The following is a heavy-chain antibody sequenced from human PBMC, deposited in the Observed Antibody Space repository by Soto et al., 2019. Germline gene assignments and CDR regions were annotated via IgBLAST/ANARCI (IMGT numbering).Heavy chain of an antibody. V-gene: IGHV5-10-1*03. D-gene: IGHD3-22*01. Sequence: EVQLVQSGAELKKPGESLRISCKGSGYSFTSYWISWVRQMPAKGLGWMGRIDPSDSYANYSPSFQGHVTFSADKSISTAYLQWSSLRASDTAMYYCARHKAFYYDSSGAWGQGTLVTVSS. CDR1: GYSFTSYW. CDR2: IDPSDSYA. CDR3: ARHKAFYYDSSGA. J-gene: IGHJ5*02.